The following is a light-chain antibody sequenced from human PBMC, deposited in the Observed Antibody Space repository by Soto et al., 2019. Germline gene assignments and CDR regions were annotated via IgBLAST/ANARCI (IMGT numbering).Light chain of an antibody. CDR2: DVS. J-gene: IGLJ2*01. CDR3: SSYTSSSTPVV. CDR1: SSDVGGYNY. V-gene: IGLV2-14*01. Sequence: QSALTQPASVSGSPGQSVTISCTGTSSDVGGYNYVSWYQQHPGKAPKLMIYDVSNRPSGVSNRFSGSKSGNTASLTISGLHAEDEADYYCSSYTSSSTPVVFGGGTKLTV.